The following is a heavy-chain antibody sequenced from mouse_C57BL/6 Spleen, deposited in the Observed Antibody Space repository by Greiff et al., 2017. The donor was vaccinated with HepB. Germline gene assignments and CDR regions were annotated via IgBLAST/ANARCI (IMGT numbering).Heavy chain of an antibody. Sequence: EVHLVESGGGLVQPGGSMKLSCAASGFTFSDAWMDWVRQSPEKGLEWVAEIRNKANNHATYYAESVKGRFTISRDDSKSSVYLQMNSLRAEDTGIYYCTRVGYYVYFDYWGQGTTLTVSS. V-gene: IGHV6-6*01. CDR2: IRNKANNHAT. CDR1: GFTFSDAW. CDR3: TRVGYYVYFDY. D-gene: IGHD2-3*01. J-gene: IGHJ2*01.